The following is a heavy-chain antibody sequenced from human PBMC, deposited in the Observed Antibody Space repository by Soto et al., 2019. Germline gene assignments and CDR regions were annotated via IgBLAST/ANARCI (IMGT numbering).Heavy chain of an antibody. CDR3: ARQRGNSSPLGYFDS. CDR2: IFPGNSDP. Sequence: GESLKISCKGSGFSFTNYWIGWVRQMPGKGLEWMGIIFPGNSDPRYGPSFQGQVTISVDKSVNTAYLQWTSLEASDTAMYFCARQRGNSSPLGYFDSWGQRPLVTVSS. CDR1: GFSFTNYW. D-gene: IGHD7-27*01. V-gene: IGHV5-51*01. J-gene: IGHJ4*02.